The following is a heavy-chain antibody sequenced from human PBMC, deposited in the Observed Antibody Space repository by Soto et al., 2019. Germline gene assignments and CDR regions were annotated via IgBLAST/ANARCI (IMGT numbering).Heavy chain of an antibody. J-gene: IGHJ6*02. V-gene: IGHV1-69*13. CDR2: IIPIFGTA. Sequence: ASVKVSCKASGGTFSSYAISWVRQAPGQGPEWMGGIIPIFGTANYAQKFQGRVTITADESTSTAYMELSSLRSEDTAVYYCARSNCSSTSCYTTYYYYYGMDVWGQGTTVTVSS. D-gene: IGHD2-2*02. CDR3: ARSNCSSTSCYTTYYYYYGMDV. CDR1: GGTFSSYA.